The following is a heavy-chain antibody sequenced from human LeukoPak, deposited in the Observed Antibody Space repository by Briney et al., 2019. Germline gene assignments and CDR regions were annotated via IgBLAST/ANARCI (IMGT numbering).Heavy chain of an antibody. J-gene: IGHJ4*02. CDR3: VRLVDTTMVYFFDY. V-gene: IGHV4-39*01. Sequence: SETLSLTCTVSGGSISSSRYYWGWIRQPPGKGLEWIGSIYYSGTTYYNPSLKSRVTISVDTSKNQFSLKLSSVTAADTAVYYCVRLVDTTMVYFFDYWGQGTLVTVSS. D-gene: IGHD5-18*01. CDR2: IYYSGTT. CDR1: GGSISSSRYY.